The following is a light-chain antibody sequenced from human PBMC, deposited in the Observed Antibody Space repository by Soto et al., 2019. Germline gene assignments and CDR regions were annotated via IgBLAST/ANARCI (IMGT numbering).Light chain of an antibody. CDR1: QSVNFN. Sequence: EIVMTQSPVTLSASPGERVTLSCRASQSVNFNLAWYQQRPGQAPRVPIYGASNRASGIPDRFSGSGSGTDFTLTISSLEPDDFALYYCQQYKDWPPLTFGGGTRVEIK. CDR3: QQYKDWPPLT. CDR2: GAS. J-gene: IGKJ4*01. V-gene: IGKV3D-15*01.